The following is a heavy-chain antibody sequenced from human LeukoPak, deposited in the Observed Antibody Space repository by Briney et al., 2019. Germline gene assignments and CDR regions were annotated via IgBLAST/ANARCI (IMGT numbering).Heavy chain of an antibody. CDR2: IIPIFGTP. CDR3: ARGVRKAAASFDY. J-gene: IGHJ4*02. D-gene: IGHD2-2*01. Sequence: GASVKVSCKDSGGTFSSYAISWVRQAPGQGLEWMGGIIPIFGTPNYAQKFQGRVTITAAESTNTAYMELSNLRSEDTAVYYCARGVRKAAASFDYWGQGTLVTVSS. CDR1: GGTFSSYA. V-gene: IGHV1-69*13.